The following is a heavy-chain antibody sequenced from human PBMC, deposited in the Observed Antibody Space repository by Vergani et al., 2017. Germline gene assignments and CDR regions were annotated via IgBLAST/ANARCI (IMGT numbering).Heavy chain of an antibody. Sequence: QVQLVESGGGVVQRGGSLRLSCATSGFTLSNYDMQWIRQGPGKGLEFVAFIQIDRSNQYYADSVKGRFTLSRDFSRNTLYLQMNSLRTDDTATYYCAKHFRGWGIDYWGKGTQVIVSS. J-gene: IGHJ4*02. CDR2: IQIDRSNQ. D-gene: IGHD3-16*01. V-gene: IGHV3-30*02. CDR1: GFTLSNYD. CDR3: AKHFRGWGIDY.